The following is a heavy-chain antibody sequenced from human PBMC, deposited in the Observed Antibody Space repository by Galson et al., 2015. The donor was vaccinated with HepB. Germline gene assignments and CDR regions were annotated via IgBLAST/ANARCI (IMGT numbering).Heavy chain of an antibody. Sequence: QSGAEVKKPGESLRISCKGSGYSFTKYWISWVRQMPGKGLEWMGRIDPSDSYTNYSPSFQGHVTISADKSISTAYLQWSSLKASDTAMYYCARRGLGLYYGKQPDYWGQGTLVTVSS. CDR1: GYSFTKYW. CDR3: ARRGLGLYYGKQPDY. V-gene: IGHV5-10-1*01. D-gene: IGHD4-17*01. CDR2: IDPSDSYT. J-gene: IGHJ4*02.